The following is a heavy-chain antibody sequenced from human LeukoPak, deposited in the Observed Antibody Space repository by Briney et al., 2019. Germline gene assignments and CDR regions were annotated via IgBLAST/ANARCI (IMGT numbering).Heavy chain of an antibody. CDR2: ISWNSGSI. J-gene: IGHJ4*02. Sequence: AGGSLRLSCAASGFTFDDYAMHWVRQAPGKGLEWVSGISWNSGSIGYADSVKGRFTISRDNAKNSLYLQMNSLRAEDTAVYYCASGGLWSSSLDYWGQGTLVTVSS. V-gene: IGHV3-9*01. CDR1: GFTFDDYA. D-gene: IGHD6-13*01. CDR3: ASGGLWSSSLDY.